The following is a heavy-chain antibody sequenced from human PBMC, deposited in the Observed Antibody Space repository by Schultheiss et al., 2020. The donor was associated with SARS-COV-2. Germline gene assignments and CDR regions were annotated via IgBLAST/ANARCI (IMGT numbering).Heavy chain of an antibody. CDR2: ISGSGGST. V-gene: IGHV3-23*01. D-gene: IGHD3-3*01. CDR3: AKGGYDFWSGYSNDAFDI. J-gene: IGHJ3*02. CDR1: GFTFSSYA. Sequence: GGSLRLSCAASGFTFSSYAMSWVRQAPGKGLEWVSAISGSGGSTYYADSVKGRFTISRDNSKNTLYLQMNSLRAEDTAVYYCAKGGYDFWSGYSNDAFDIWGQGTMVTVSS.